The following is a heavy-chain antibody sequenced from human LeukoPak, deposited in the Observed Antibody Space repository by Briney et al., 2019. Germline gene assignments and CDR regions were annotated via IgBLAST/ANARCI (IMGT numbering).Heavy chain of an antibody. CDR1: GFTFSTYW. V-gene: IGHV3-7*01. D-gene: IGHD1-26*01. CDR2: INQDGIEK. Sequence: PGGSLRLSCAASGFTFSTYWMSWVRQAPGKGLEWVANINQDGIEKYYVDSVKGRFTVSRDNAKNSLYLQMNSLRAEDTAVYYCARGIGMADWGQGTLVTVSS. J-gene: IGHJ4*02. CDR3: ARGIGMAD.